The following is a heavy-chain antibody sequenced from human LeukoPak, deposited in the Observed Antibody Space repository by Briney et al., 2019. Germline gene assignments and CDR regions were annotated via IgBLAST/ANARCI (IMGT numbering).Heavy chain of an antibody. CDR1: GFTFSSYA. Sequence: GGSLRLSCAASGFTFSSYATHWVRQAPGKGLEWVAVISYDGSNKYYADSVKGRFTISRDNSKNTLYLQMNSLRAEDTAVYYCAREMSVAGTLGAFDIWGQGTMVTVSS. D-gene: IGHD6-19*01. CDR2: ISYDGSNK. J-gene: IGHJ3*02. CDR3: AREMSVAGTLGAFDI. V-gene: IGHV3-30*04.